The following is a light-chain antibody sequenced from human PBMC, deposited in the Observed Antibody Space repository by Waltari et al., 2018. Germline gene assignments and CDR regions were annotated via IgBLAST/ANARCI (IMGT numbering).Light chain of an antibody. CDR2: DVN. CDR1: SSDIGTYNY. Sequence: QSALTQPASVSGSPGQSITISCTGTSSDIGTYNYVSWYQQRPGQAPKLMIYDVNNRPSGVFSRFSGSKSGNTASLTISGLQSEDEAEYYCSSYRSSVIYVFGTGTKVTVL. V-gene: IGLV2-14*01. CDR3: SSYRSSVIYV. J-gene: IGLJ1*01.